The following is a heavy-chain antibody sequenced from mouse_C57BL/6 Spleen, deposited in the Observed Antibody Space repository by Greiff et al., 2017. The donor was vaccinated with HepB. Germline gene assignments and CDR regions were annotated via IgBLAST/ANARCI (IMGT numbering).Heavy chain of an antibody. V-gene: IGHV5-17*01. CDR2: ISSGSSTI. Sequence: EVKLQESGGGLVKPGGSLKLSCAASGFTFSDYGMHWVRQAPEKGLEWVAYISSGSSTIYYADTVKGRFTISRDNAKNTLFLQMTSLRSEDTAMYYCARLDGYSYYAMDYWGQGTSVTVSS. CDR1: GFTFSDYG. CDR3: ARLDGYSYYAMDY. J-gene: IGHJ4*01. D-gene: IGHD2-3*01.